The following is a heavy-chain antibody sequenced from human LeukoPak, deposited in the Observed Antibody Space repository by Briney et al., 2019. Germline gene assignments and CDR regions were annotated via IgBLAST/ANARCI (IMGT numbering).Heavy chain of an antibody. CDR3: ARPYYYDSRIDP. CDR1: GGSISSGDYY. Sequence: PSQTLSLTCTVSGGSISSGDYYWRWIRQPPGKGLEWIAYMYYSGITYYNPSLKSRVTMSADTSKNQLSLKLSSVTAADTAVYYCARPYYYDSRIDPWGQGILVTVSS. J-gene: IGHJ5*02. CDR2: MYYSGIT. V-gene: IGHV4-30-4*01. D-gene: IGHD3-22*01.